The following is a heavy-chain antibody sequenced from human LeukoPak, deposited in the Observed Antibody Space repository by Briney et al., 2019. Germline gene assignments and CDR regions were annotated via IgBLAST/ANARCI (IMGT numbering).Heavy chain of an antibody. V-gene: IGHV3-23*01. CDR3: ATVSGSFEYLDY. J-gene: IGHJ4*02. CDR2: ISASGGAT. D-gene: IGHD1-26*01. CDR1: GFTFSSYA. Sequence: GGSLRLSCAASGFTFSSYAMSWVRQAPGKGLEWVSGISASGGATYSAESVRGRFTISRDNSKNTLYLQMNSLRVDDTAAYYCATVSGSFEYLDYWGQGTLVTVSS.